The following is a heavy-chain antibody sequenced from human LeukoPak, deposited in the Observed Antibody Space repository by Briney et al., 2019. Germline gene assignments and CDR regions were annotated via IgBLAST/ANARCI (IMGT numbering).Heavy chain of an antibody. D-gene: IGHD3-22*01. J-gene: IGHJ1*01. CDR1: GFTFSSYA. CDR2: ISGSGGST. CDR3: ARRYYYESSGYLSAEYFQH. Sequence: QTGGSLRLSCAASGFTFSSYAMSWVRQAPGKGLEWVSAISGSGGSTYYADSVKGRFTISRDNSKNTLYLQMNSLRAEDTAVYYCARRYYYESSGYLSAEYFQHWGQGTLVTVSS. V-gene: IGHV3-23*01.